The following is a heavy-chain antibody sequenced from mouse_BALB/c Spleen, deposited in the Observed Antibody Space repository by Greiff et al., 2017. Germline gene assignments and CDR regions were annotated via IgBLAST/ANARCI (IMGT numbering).Heavy chain of an antibody. J-gene: IGHJ1*01. CDR1: GFSLTSYG. CDR2: IWSGGST. Sequence: QVQLKQSGPGLVQPSQSLSITCTVSGFSLTSYGVHWVRQSPGEGLEWLGVIWSGGSTDYNAAFISRLSISKDNSKSQVFFKMNSLQANDTAIYYCARKRSYGYFDVWGAGTTVTVSS. V-gene: IGHV2-2*02. CDR3: ARKRSYGYFDV.